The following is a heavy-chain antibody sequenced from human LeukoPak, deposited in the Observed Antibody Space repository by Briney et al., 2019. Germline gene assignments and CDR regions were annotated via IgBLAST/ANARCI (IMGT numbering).Heavy chain of an antibody. D-gene: IGHD6-19*01. Sequence: GASVTVSCKASGYSFTDYHMHWVRQAPGQGLEWMGWINTKTGGTNYAQTFQGRVTLTRDTSISTVYMEMSSLRSDDTAVYYCARDRPGYSSYFDPWGQGTLVTVSS. J-gene: IGHJ5*02. CDR2: INTKTGGT. CDR3: ARDRPGYSSYFDP. V-gene: IGHV1-2*02. CDR1: GYSFTDYH.